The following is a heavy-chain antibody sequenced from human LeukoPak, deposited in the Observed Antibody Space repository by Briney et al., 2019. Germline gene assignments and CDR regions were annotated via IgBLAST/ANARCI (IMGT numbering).Heavy chain of an antibody. V-gene: IGHV1-24*01. Sequence: GASVKVSCKVSGYTLTELSMHWVRQAPGKGLEWMGGFDPEDGETIYAQKFRGRVTMTEGTSTDTAYMELSSLRSEDTAVYYCATSKGMITFGGVIVWGQGTLVTVSS. CDR1: GYTLTELS. D-gene: IGHD3-16*02. CDR2: FDPEDGET. CDR3: ATSKGMITFGGVIV. J-gene: IGHJ4*02.